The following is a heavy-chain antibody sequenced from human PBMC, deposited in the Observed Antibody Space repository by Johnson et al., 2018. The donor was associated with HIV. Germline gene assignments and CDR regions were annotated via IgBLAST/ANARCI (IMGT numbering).Heavy chain of an antibody. Sequence: QVQLVESGGGVVQPGRSLRLSCTASGFTFSNYAIHWVRQAPGKGLEWVAGITYDGTNKYYADSVKGRFTLYRDNSKNTLDLQMNSLTIEDTAVFYCAKTRMGGILDAFDLWGQGTMVIVS. CDR1: GFTFSNYA. J-gene: IGHJ3*01. D-gene: IGHD3-10*01. V-gene: IGHV3-30*18. CDR3: AKTRMGGILDAFDL. CDR2: ITYDGTNK.